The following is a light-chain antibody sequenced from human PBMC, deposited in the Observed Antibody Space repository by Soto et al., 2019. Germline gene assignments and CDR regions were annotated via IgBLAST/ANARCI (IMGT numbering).Light chain of an antibody. V-gene: IGKV3-11*01. J-gene: IGKJ5*01. CDR1: QSVRSY. CDR2: DAS. CDR3: QQGGT. Sequence: DIVLTQSPATLSLSPGERATLSCRASQSVRSYLGWYQQRPGQAPRLLIYDASNRATGIPARFSGSGSGTDFTPSISSLEPEDFAVYYGQQGGTFGQGTRLEIK.